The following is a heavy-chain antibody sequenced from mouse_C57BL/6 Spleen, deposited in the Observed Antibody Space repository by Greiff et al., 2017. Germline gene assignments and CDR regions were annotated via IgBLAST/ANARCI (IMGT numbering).Heavy chain of an antibody. V-gene: IGHV1-15*01. CDR2: IDPETGGT. CDR3: TRGGLSILWFAY. J-gene: IGHJ3*01. D-gene: IGHD1-1*02. CDR1: GYTFTDYE. Sequence: QVQLQQSGAELVRPGASVTLSCKASGYTFTDYEMHWVKQTPVHGLEWIGAIDPETGGTAYNQKFKGKAILTADKSSSTAYMELRSLTSEDSAVYYCTRGGLSILWFAYWGQGTLVTVSA.